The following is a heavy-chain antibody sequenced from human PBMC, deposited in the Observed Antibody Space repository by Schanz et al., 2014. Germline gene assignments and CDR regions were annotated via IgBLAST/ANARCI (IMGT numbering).Heavy chain of an antibody. D-gene: IGHD2-8*01. Sequence: QVQLQESGPGLVKPSDTLSLTCAVSGYSINTSDWWGWIRQPPGKGLEWIGYIYYSGSTYYNPSLKGGFTMSVDPSKTQFPLKLSSVTAVDTAVYYCASKGLTTDAFDIWGQGTMVTVSS. V-gene: IGHV4-28*07. CDR3: ASKGLTTDAFDI. J-gene: IGHJ3*02. CDR1: GYSINTSDW. CDR2: IYYSGST.